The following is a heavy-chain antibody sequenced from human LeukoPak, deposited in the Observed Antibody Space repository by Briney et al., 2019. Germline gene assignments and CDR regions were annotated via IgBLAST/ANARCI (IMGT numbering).Heavy chain of an antibody. CDR1: GGSINNYY. J-gene: IGHJ5*02. V-gene: IGHV4-59*01. CDR2: IYYSGST. CDR3: ARERSMVRGMSWFDP. D-gene: IGHD3-10*01. Sequence: SETLSLTCTVSGGSINNYYWSWIRQPPGKGLEWIGCIYYSGSTNYNPSLKSRVTISVDTSKNQFSLKLSSVTAADTAVYYCARERSMVRGMSWFDPWGQGTLVTVSS.